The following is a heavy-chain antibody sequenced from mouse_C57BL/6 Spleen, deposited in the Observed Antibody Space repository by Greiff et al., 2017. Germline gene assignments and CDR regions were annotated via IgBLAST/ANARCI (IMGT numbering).Heavy chain of an antibody. CDR3: VLYYYGSSGFAY. Sequence: VKLQQPGAELVMPGASVKLSCKASGYTFTSYWMHWVKQRPGQGLEWIGEIDPSDSYTNYNQKFKGKSTLTVDKSSSTAYMQLSSLTSEDSAVYYCVLYYYGSSGFAYWGQGTLVTVSA. V-gene: IGHV1-69*01. D-gene: IGHD1-1*01. CDR2: IDPSDSYT. J-gene: IGHJ3*01. CDR1: GYTFTSYW.